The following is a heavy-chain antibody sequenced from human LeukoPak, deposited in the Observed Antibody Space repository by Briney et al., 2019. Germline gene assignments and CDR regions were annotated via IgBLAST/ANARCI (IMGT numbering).Heavy chain of an antibody. CDR1: GFTFSAYA. CDR3: ARGYSYGYPLYYFDY. V-gene: IGHV3-21*01. J-gene: IGHJ4*02. CDR2: ISSSSSYI. D-gene: IGHD5-18*01. Sequence: GGSLRLSCAASGFTFSAYAMHWVRQAPGKGLEWVSSISSSSSYIYYADSVKGRFTISRDNAKNSLYLQMNSLRAEDTAVYYCARGYSYGYPLYYFDYWGQGTLVTVSS.